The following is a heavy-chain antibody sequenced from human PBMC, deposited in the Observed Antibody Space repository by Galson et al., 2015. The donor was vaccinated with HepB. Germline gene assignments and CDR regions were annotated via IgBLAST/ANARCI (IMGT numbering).Heavy chain of an antibody. CDR3: ARGRDDYGGMYFDY. J-gene: IGHJ4*02. CDR2: ISSSSSYI. Sequence: SLRLSCAASGFTFSSYSMNWVRQAPGKGLEWVSSISSSSSYIYYADSVKGRFTISRDNAKNSLYLQMNSLRAEDTAVYYCARGRDDYGGMYFDYWGQGTLVTVSS. V-gene: IGHV3-21*01. D-gene: IGHD4-23*01. CDR1: GFTFSSYS.